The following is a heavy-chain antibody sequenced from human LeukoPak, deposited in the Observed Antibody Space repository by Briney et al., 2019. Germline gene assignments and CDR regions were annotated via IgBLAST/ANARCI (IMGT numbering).Heavy chain of an antibody. J-gene: IGHJ3*02. D-gene: IGHD3-22*01. V-gene: IGHV4-59*01. CDR1: GGSISSYY. Sequence: PSETLSLTCTVSGGSISSYYWSWIRQPPGKGLEWIGYIYYSGSTNYNPSLKSRVTISVDTSKNQFSLKLSSVTAADTAVHYCARADYDSRIDIWGQGTMVTVSS. CDR3: ARADYDSRIDI. CDR2: IYYSGST.